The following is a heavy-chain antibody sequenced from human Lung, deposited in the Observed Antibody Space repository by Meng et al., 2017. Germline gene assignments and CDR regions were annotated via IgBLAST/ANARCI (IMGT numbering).Heavy chain of an antibody. CDR2: IKSKPDGETI. CDR3: SGHIDY. J-gene: IGHJ4*02. Sequence: VRVVGEGGGLVKPGGSLRLSCEGSGFTFSNAYMTWVRQVPGKRLELVGRIKSKPDGETIDYAAPVKGRFTISRDDSKSTVYLQMNSLKTEDTAVYYCSGHIDYWGQGTLVTVSS. V-gene: IGHV3-15*01. D-gene: IGHD5-12*01. CDR1: GFTFSNAY.